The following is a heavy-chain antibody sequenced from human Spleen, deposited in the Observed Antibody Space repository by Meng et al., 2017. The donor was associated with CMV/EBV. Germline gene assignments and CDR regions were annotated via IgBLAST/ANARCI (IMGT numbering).Heavy chain of an antibody. V-gene: IGHV3-7*01. CDR3: GWDMNV. CDR2: INQDASQK. CDR1: GFHFGTYW. J-gene: IGHJ6*04. Sequence: GGSLRLSCAGSGFHFGTYWMTWVRQAPGRALEWVANINQDASQKNYVDSVEGRFTISRDNAEYSMYLQMTSLRAEDTAVYYCGWDMNVWSKGTTVTVSS.